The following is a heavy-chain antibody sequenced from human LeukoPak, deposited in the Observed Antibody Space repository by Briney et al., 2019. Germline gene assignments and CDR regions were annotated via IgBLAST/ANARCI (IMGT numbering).Heavy chain of an antibody. J-gene: IGHJ6*03. D-gene: IGHD2-21*02. CDR1: GGSFSRYY. CDR3: ARGWQGRTAYYYYMDV. V-gene: IGHV4-34*01. CDR2: INHSGST. Sequence: SETLSLTCAVYGGSFSRYYWSWIRQPPGKGLEWIGEINHSGSTNYNPSLKSRVTISVDTSKNQLSLKLSSVTAADTAVYYCARGWQGRTAYYYYMDVWGKGTTVTVSS.